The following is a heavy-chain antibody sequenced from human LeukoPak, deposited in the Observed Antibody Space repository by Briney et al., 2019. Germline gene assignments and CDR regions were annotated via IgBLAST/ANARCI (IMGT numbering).Heavy chain of an antibody. CDR1: GGSISNYF. V-gene: IGHV4-4*07. D-gene: IGHD3-22*01. Sequence: SETLSLTCTVSGGSISNYFRSCIRQPAGKGLEWIGRIYSSGSTNYHPSLKSRVTMSVDTSRSQFSLKLSSVTAADTAVYYCARGVYYDSSGYYLHFDYWGRRTLVTVSS. CDR3: ARGVYYDSSGYYLHFDY. J-gene: IGHJ4*02. CDR2: IYSSGST.